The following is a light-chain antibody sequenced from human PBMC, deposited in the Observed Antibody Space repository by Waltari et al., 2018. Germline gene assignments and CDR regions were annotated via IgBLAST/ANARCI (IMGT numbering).Light chain of an antibody. Sequence: AIQMTQSPSSLSASVGDRVTITCRASQGIRNDLGWYQQKPGKAPKLRIYAASSLPSAVPSRFSGSGSGSDFTLPISRLQPEDFATYYCLQDYNYPYTFGQVTKLEIK. CDR1: QGIRND. CDR2: AAS. V-gene: IGKV1-6*01. CDR3: LQDYNYPYT. J-gene: IGKJ2*01.